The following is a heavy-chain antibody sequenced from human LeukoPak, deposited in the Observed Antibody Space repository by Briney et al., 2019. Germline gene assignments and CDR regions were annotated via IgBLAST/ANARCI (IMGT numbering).Heavy chain of an antibody. Sequence: GGSLRLSCAASGFTFSSFAMHWVRQAPGKGLEWVAGISYDGSNKYYADSVKGRFTISRDNSKNTLYLQMNSLRAEDTAVYYCATIDYYDSSGYHDVFDIWGQGTMVTVSS. J-gene: IGHJ3*02. V-gene: IGHV3-30-3*01. CDR3: ATIDYYDSSGYHDVFDI. D-gene: IGHD3-22*01. CDR2: ISYDGSNK. CDR1: GFTFSSFA.